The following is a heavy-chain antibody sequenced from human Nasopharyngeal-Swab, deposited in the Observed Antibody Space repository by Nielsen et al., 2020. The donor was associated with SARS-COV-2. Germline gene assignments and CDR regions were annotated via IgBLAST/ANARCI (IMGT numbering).Heavy chain of an antibody. Sequence: ASVKVSCKASGYTFTSYYMHWVRQPPGQGLEWMGIINPSGGSTSYAQKFQGRVTMTRNTSTSTVYMELSSLRSEDTAVYYCARDVSRITIFGVVIEDAFDIWGQGTMVTVSS. CDR3: ARDVSRITIFGVVIEDAFDI. CDR2: INPSGGST. V-gene: IGHV1-46*01. J-gene: IGHJ3*02. D-gene: IGHD3-3*01. CDR1: GYTFTSYY.